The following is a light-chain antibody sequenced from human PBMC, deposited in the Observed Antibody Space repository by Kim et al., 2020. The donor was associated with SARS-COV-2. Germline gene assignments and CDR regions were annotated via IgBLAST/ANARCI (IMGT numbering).Light chain of an antibody. V-gene: IGLV1-51*01. CDR2: DND. J-gene: IGLJ3*02. Sequence: KVPSSFSGNSSNMGDNVWPWSKQGQETAPKLLIYDNDNRPAGFPDRFSGSKSDTSATLDITGLQAGDEADYYCGTWDSSLTGRVFGGGTQLTVL. CDR1: SSNMGDNV. CDR3: GTWDSSLTGRV.